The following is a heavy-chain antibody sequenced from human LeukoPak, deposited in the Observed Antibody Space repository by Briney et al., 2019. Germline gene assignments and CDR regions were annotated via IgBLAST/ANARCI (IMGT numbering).Heavy chain of an antibody. V-gene: IGHV4-59*12. CDR3: ARDLLSSSAGVDY. CDR2: IYYSGST. J-gene: IGHJ4*02. CDR1: GGSISSYY. D-gene: IGHD6-6*01. Sequence: SETLSLTCTVSGGSISSYYWSWIRQPPGKGLEWIGYIYYSGSTYYNPSLKSRVTISVDTSKNQFSLQLNSVTPEDTAVYYCARDLLSSSAGVDYWGQGTLVTVSS.